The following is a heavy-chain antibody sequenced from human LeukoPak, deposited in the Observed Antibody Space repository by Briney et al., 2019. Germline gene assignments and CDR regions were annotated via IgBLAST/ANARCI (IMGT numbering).Heavy chain of an antibody. CDR1: GGSISDYY. J-gene: IGHJ4*02. CDR2: IYTSGST. V-gene: IGHV4-4*07. CDR3: ARGFTYGFLYY. D-gene: IGHD5-18*01. Sequence: SETLSLTCTVSGGSISDYYWSWIRQPAGKGLEWIGRIYTSGSTNYNPSLQSRLTMSVDTSKNQFSLKLSSVTAADTAVYYCARGFTYGFLYYWGQGTLVTVSS.